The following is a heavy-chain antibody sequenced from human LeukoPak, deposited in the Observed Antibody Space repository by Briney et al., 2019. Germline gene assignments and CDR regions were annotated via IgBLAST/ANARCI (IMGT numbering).Heavy chain of an antibody. V-gene: IGHV4-31*03. CDR3: ARVGDCSGGSCYFDP. J-gene: IGHJ5*02. Sequence: SQTLSLTCTVSGGSISSGGYYWSWIRQHPGKGLEWIGYIYYGGSTYYNPSLKSRVTISVDTSKNQLSLKLSSVTAADTAVYYCARVGDCSGGSCYFDPWGQGTLVTVSS. CDR2: IYYGGST. D-gene: IGHD2-15*01. CDR1: GGSISSGGYY.